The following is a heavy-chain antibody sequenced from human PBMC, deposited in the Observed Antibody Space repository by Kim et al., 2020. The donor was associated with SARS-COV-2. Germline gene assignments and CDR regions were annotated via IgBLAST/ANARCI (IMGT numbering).Heavy chain of an antibody. Sequence: ASVKVSCKASGYTFTSYGISWVRQAPGQGLEWMGWISAYNGNTNYAQKLQGRVTMTTDTSTSTAYMELRSLRSDDTAVYYCARDRDPRRYFDWFSWFDPWGQGTLVTVSS. CDR3: ARDRDPRRYFDWFSWFDP. CDR1: GYTFTSYG. D-gene: IGHD3-9*01. V-gene: IGHV1-18*01. J-gene: IGHJ5*02. CDR2: ISAYNGNT.